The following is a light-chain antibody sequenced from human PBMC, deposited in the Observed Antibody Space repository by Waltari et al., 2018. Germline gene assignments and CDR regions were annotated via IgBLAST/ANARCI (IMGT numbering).Light chain of an antibody. Sequence: DIVMTQSPDSLAVSLGERATINCESSQSVLYSSNNKNYLAWYQQKPGQPPKLLIYWASTRDSGGPDRFSGSGSGTDFTLSISSLQAEDVAFYYCQQYYSPPLTFGQGTKVEIK. J-gene: IGKJ1*01. CDR2: WAS. CDR1: QSVLYSSNNKNY. V-gene: IGKV4-1*01. CDR3: QQYYSPPLT.